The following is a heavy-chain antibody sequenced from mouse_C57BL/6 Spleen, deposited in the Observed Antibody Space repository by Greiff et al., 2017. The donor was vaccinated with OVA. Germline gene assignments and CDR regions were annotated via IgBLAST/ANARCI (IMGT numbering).Heavy chain of an antibody. CDR3: ARDSAAHATNYAMDY. CDR1: GYSITSGYY. V-gene: IGHV3-6*01. J-gene: IGHJ4*01. D-gene: IGHD3-2*02. CDR2: ISYDGSN. Sequence: EVQLVESGPGLVKPSQSLSLTCSVTGYSITSGYYWNWIRQFPGNKLEWLGYISYDGSNNYNPSLKNRISITRDTSKNLFFLKLNSVTTEDTATYYCARDSAAHATNYAMDYWGQGTSVTVSS.